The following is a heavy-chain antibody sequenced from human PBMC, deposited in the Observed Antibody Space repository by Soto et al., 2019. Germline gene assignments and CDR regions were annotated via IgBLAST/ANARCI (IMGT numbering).Heavy chain of an antibody. CDR3: ARDDRVPVPAAMSADYYYYMDV. D-gene: IGHD2-2*01. V-gene: IGHV3-33*01. J-gene: IGHJ6*03. Sequence: GGSLRLSCAASGFTFSSYGMHWVRQAPGKGLEWVAVIWYDGSNKYYADSVKGRFTISRDNSKKTLYLQMNSLRAEDTAVYYCARDDRVPVPAAMSADYYYYMDVWGKGTTVTVSS. CDR2: IWYDGSNK. CDR1: GFTFSSYG.